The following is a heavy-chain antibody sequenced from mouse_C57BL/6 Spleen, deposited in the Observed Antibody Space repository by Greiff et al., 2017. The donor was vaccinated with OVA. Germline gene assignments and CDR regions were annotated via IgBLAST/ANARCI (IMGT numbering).Heavy chain of an antibody. D-gene: IGHD1-1*01. CDR3: ARKGYYGSSYFDY. J-gene: IGHJ2*01. CDR2: IDPSDSET. CDR1: GYTFTSYW. Sequence: QVQLQQPGAELVRPGSSVKLSCKASGYTFTSYWMHWVKQRPIQGLEWIGNIDPSDSETHYNQKFKDKATLTVDKSSSTAYMQLSSLTSEDSAVYYSARKGYYGSSYFDYWGQGTTLTVSS. V-gene: IGHV1-52*01.